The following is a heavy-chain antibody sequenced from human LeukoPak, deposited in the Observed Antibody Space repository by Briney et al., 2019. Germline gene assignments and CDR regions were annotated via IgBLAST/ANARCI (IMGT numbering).Heavy chain of an antibody. D-gene: IGHD3-10*01. CDR3: ARRFPGDPLDP. CDR1: GGSFSGYY. J-gene: IGHJ5*02. V-gene: IGHV4-34*01. CDR2: INHSGST. Sequence: SETLSLTCAVYGGSFSGYYWSWIRQPPGKGLEWIGEINHSGSTNYNPSLKSRVTISVDKSKNQFSLKLSSVTAADTAVYYCARRFPGDPLDPWGQGTLVTVSS.